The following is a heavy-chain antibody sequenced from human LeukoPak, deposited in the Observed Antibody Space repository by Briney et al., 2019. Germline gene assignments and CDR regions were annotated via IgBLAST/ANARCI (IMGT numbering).Heavy chain of an antibody. J-gene: IGHJ4*02. V-gene: IGHV3-7*01. Sequence: GGSLRLSCAASGFTFSSYWMSWVRQAPGKGLEWVANMNRDGSEKNYVDSIKGRFTISRDNAANSLYLQMNSLRVEDTAVYYCARDPNGYYDSSGYYDYWGQGTLVTVSS. CDR3: ARDPNGYYDSSGYYDY. CDR1: GFTFSSYW. CDR2: MNRDGSEK. D-gene: IGHD3-22*01.